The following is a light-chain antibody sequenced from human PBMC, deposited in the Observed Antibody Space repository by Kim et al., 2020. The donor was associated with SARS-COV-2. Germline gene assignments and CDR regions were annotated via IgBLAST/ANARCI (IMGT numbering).Light chain of an antibody. Sequence: QSALTQPASASGSPGQSITISCTGTSSDVGGYNYVSWYQQHPGKAPKLIIYDVSYRPSGVSNRFSGSKSGNTASLTISGLQAEDEADYYCNSYTSTSTRVFGGGTQLTVL. J-gene: IGLJ2*01. CDR1: SSDVGGYNY. V-gene: IGLV2-14*03. CDR2: DVS. CDR3: NSYTSTSTRV.